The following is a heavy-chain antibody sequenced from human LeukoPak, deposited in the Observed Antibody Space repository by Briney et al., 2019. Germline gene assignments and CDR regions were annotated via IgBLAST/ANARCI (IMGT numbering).Heavy chain of an antibody. CDR2: IYYSGST. CDR1: GGSISSYY. J-gene: IGHJ4*02. Sequence: SETLSLTCTVSGGSISSYYWNWIRQPPATGLEWIGYIYYSGSTNYNPSLNSRVTTSVDTSKNQFSLKRSSVTAADTAVYYCARERLGYYDRSGLDYWGQGALVTVSS. V-gene: IGHV4-59*01. D-gene: IGHD3-22*01. CDR3: ARERLGYYDRSGLDY.